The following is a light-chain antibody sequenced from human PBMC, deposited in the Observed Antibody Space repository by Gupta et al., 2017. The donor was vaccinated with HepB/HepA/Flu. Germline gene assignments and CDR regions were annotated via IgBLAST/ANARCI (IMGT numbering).Light chain of an antibody. CDR1: QSIRSY. J-gene: IGKJ4*01. CDR3: QQNYCDLLNT. Sequence: DIQMTQSPSSMCASVGDRVTITCLASQSIRSYLNWYKQKPGKAPKLLIYAASSWQRGVPSWCSGSGYGTHLTLTISSRQQEDFAAYYCQQNYCDLLNTFGRGTKLEIK. CDR2: AAS. V-gene: IGKV1-39*01.